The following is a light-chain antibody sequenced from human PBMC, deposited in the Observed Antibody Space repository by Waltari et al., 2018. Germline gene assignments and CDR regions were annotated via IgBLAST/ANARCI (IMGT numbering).Light chain of an antibody. CDR1: QSLVHSDGKTY. CDR3: MQGTHWPWT. J-gene: IGKJ1*01. CDR2: KVS. Sequence: VVMTQSPLSLPVTLGQPASISCRSSQSLVHSDGKTYLNWFHQRPGQSPRRLIYKVSNRASGVPDRLSGSGSGTDFTLKISRVEAEDVGVYYCMQGTHWPWTFGQGTKVEIK. V-gene: IGKV2-30*02.